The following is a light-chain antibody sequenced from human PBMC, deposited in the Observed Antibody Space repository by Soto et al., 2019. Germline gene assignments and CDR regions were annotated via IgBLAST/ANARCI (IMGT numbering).Light chain of an antibody. V-gene: IGKV3-15*01. CDR3: QQYNKWPPLT. Sequence: EIVMTQSPATLSVSPGERVTLSCRASQDIRSSLAWYQQKPGQAPRLLIYGASIRATGVPATFSGSGSGTEFTLSISSLQSEHLGVYYCQQYNKWPPLTFGGGTKVEIK. J-gene: IGKJ4*01. CDR2: GAS. CDR1: QDIRSS.